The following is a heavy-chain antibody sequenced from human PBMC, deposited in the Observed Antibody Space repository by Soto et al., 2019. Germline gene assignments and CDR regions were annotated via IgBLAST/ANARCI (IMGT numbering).Heavy chain of an antibody. Sequence: GESLKISCKGSGYSFTSYWIGWVRQMPGKGLEWMGIIYPGDSDTRYSPSFQGQVTISADKSISTAYLQWSSLKASDTAMYYCARVRDYDFWSCYYPSHYYYYGMDVWGQGTTVTVSS. V-gene: IGHV5-51*01. J-gene: IGHJ6*02. CDR3: ARVRDYDFWSCYYPSHYYYYGMDV. CDR1: GYSFTSYW. D-gene: IGHD3-3*01. CDR2: IYPGDSDT.